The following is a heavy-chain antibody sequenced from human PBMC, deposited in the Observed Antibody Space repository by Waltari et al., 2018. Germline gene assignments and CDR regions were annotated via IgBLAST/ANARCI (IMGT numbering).Heavy chain of an antibody. V-gene: IGHV4-39*07. D-gene: IGHD1-26*01. CDR3: ARAMWVGARY. Sequence: QLQLQESGPGLVKPSETLSLTCTVSGGSISSSSYYWGWIRQPPGKGLAWIGSIYYSGITYYNPSLKSRVTISVDTSKNQFSLKLSSVTAADTAVYYCARAMWVGARYWGQGTLVTVSS. CDR1: GGSISSSSYY. J-gene: IGHJ4*02. CDR2: IYYSGIT.